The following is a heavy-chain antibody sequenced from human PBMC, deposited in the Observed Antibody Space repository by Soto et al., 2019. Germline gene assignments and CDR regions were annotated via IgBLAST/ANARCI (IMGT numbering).Heavy chain of an antibody. J-gene: IGHJ4*02. V-gene: IGHV3-11*01. CDR3: ARVSPPPDY. Sequence: PGGSHRLSSISSGFTCIDYYMIWIRQAPGKGLEWVSYISTSGSTINYADSVKGRFTISRDNAKNSLYLQMNSLRAEDTAVYYCARVSPPPDYWGQGTLVTVSS. CDR2: ISTSGSTI. CDR1: GFTCIDYY.